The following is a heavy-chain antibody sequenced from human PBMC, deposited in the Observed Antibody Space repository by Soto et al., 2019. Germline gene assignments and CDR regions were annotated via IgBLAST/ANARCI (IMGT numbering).Heavy chain of an antibody. CDR2: IYYSGST. CDR1: GGSISSSSYY. J-gene: IGHJ5*02. D-gene: IGHD3-10*01. CDR3: ASARGPTYYYGSGSHSFDP. Sequence: PSETLSLTCTASGGSISSSSYYWGWIRQPPGKGLEWIGSIYYSGSTYYNPSLKSRVTISVDTSKNQFSLKLSSVTAADTAVYYCASARGPTYYYGSGSHSFDPWGQGTLVTVSS. V-gene: IGHV4-39*01.